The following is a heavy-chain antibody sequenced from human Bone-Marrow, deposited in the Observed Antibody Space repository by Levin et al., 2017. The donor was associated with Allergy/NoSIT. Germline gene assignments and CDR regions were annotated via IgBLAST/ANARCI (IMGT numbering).Heavy chain of an antibody. Sequence: GGSLRLSCAASGFTLSEHYMEWVRQAPGKGLEWVGRSRNKANSYTAEYAASVKGRFTISRDDSKDSMYLQMNGLKTEDTAVYYCARGGQVGYAFDYWGQGTLVTGSS. V-gene: IGHV3-72*01. CDR3: ARGGQVGYAFDY. D-gene: IGHD5-12*01. CDR1: GFTLSEHY. J-gene: IGHJ4*02. CDR2: SRNKANSYTA.